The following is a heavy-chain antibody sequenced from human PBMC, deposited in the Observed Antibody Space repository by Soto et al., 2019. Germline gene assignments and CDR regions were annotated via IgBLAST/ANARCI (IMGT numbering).Heavy chain of an antibody. CDR1: VFGLRTSVVC. J-gene: IGHJ5*02. V-gene: IGHV2-5*02. Sequence: SGPTLVNPTQTLTLTLTGSVFGLRTSVVCWGGIRRPPGKALEWLALIYWDDDKRYSPSLKSRLTITKDTSKNQVVLTMTNMDPVDKDTYYCAHRMSQPGEFDINEQNWLETWGKXNRVTV. CDR3: AHRMSQPGEFDINEQNWLET. CDR2: IYWDDDK. D-gene: IGHD3-10*01.